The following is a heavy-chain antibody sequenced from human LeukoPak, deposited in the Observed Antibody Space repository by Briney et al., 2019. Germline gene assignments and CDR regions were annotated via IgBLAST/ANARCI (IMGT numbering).Heavy chain of an antibody. Sequence: GGSLRLSCAASGFTFSDYYMSWVRQAPGKGLEWVSDISSSGSTIYYADSVKGRFTISRDNAKNSLYLQMNSLRAEDTAVYYCASVSSWYRSDSYGMDVWGQGTTVTVSS. D-gene: IGHD6-13*01. CDR3: ASVSSWYRSDSYGMDV. CDR2: ISSSGSTI. V-gene: IGHV3-11*01. CDR1: GFTFSDYY. J-gene: IGHJ6*02.